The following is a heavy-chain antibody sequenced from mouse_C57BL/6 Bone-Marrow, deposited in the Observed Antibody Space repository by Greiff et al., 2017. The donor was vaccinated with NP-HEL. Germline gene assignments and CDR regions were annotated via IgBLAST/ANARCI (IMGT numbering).Heavy chain of an antibody. J-gene: IGHJ2*01. CDR1: GYSFTSYY. CDR2: IYPGSGNT. Sequence: QVQLKQSGPELVKPGASVKISCKASGYSFTSYYIHWVKQRPGQGLEWIGWIYPGSGNTKYNEKFKGKATLTADTSSSTAYMQLSSLTSEDSAVYYCARGNYDGPFDYWGQGTTLTVSS. V-gene: IGHV1-66*01. CDR3: ARGNYDGPFDY. D-gene: IGHD1-1*01.